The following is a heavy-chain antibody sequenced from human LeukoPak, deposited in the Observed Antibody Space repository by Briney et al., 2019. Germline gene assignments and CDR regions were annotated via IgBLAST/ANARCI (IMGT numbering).Heavy chain of an antibody. V-gene: IGHV3-30*18. Sequence: GRSLRLSCAASGFTFSSYGMHWVRQAPGKGLEWVAVISYDGSNKYYADSVKGRFTISRDNSKNTLYLQTNSLRAEDTAVYYCAKAGYSSGWYLNYYYYGMDVWGKGTTVTVSS. CDR2: ISYDGSNK. CDR1: GFTFSSYG. D-gene: IGHD6-19*01. J-gene: IGHJ6*04. CDR3: AKAGYSSGWYLNYYYYGMDV.